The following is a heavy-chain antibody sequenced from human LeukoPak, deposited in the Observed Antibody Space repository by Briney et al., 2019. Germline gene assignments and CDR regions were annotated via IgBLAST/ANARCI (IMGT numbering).Heavy chain of an antibody. CDR3: AKDSYGDHGGVLDY. CDR1: GFTFSSYW. CDR2: ISYDGSNK. J-gene: IGHJ4*02. V-gene: IGHV3-30*18. D-gene: IGHD4-17*01. Sequence: GGSLRLSCAASGFTFSSYWMSWVRQAPGKGLEWVAVISYDGSNKYYADSVKGRFTISRDNSKNTLYLQMNSLRAEDTAVYYCAKDSYGDHGGVLDYWDQGTLVTVSS.